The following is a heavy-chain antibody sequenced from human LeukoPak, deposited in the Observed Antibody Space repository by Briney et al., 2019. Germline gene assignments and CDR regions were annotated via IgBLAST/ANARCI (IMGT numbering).Heavy chain of an antibody. V-gene: IGHV1-18*01. CDR2: IKIVNGNT. CDR1: GYTFTNYG. CDR3: ARDTDVGSAEPASYGMDV. Sequence: ASVKVSCKASGYTFTNYGISWVRQAPGQGLEWMGWIKIVNGNTNYAQKFRGRVTMTADTSTRTAYLELRSLNSDDTASYYCARDTDVGSAEPASYGMDVWGQGTTVTVSS. J-gene: IGHJ6*02. D-gene: IGHD1-14*01.